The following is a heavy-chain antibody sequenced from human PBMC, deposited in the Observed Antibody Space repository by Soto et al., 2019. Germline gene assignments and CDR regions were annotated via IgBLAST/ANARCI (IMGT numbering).Heavy chain of an antibody. D-gene: IGHD6-6*01. Sequence: SETLSLTCTVSSGSIISSPDWWGWVRQPPGKGPEWIASIYRDGATYYNPSLNSRVTVFVDSSKNQFSLKLTSVTAADTAIYYCARLAGSSFFTYWGQGTRVTVSS. J-gene: IGHJ4*02. CDR3: ARLAGSSFFTY. CDR2: IYRDGAT. V-gene: IGHV4-39*01. CDR1: SGSIISSPDW.